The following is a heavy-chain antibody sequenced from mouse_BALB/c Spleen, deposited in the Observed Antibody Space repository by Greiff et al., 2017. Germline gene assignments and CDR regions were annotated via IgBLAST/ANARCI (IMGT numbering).Heavy chain of an antibody. Sequence: LVKTGASVKISCKASGYTFTGYYMHWVKQSHGKSLEWIGYISCYNGATSYNQKFKGKATFTVDTSSSTAYMQFNSLTSEDSAVYYCAIGRYNAMDYWGQGTSVTVSS. D-gene: IGHD3-1*01. CDR2: ISCYNGAT. V-gene: IGHV1S34*01. CDR3: AIGRYNAMDY. CDR1: GYTFTGYY. J-gene: IGHJ4*01.